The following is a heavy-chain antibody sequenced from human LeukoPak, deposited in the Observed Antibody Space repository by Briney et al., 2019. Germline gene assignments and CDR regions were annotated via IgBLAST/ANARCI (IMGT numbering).Heavy chain of an antibody. V-gene: IGHV4-39*07. CDR3: ARQVGDIVVVVAATGFDP. CDR1: GGSIGSSSYY. D-gene: IGHD2-15*01. CDR2: IYYSGST. J-gene: IGHJ5*02. Sequence: SETLSLTCTVSGGSIGSSSYYWGWIRQPPGKGLEWIGSIYYSGSTYYNPSLKSRVTISVDTSKNQFSLKLSSVTAADTAVYYCARQVGDIVVVVAATGFDPWGQGTLVTVSS.